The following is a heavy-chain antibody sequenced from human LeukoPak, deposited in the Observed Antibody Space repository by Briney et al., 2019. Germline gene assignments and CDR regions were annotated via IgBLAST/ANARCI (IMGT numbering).Heavy chain of an antibody. Sequence: SETLSLTCAVSGGSISSSNWWSWVRQPPGKGLEWIGEIYHSGSTNYNPSLKSRVTISVDTSKNQFSLKLSSVTAADTAVYYCARDQNSSGYYSDYWGQGTLVTVSS. J-gene: IGHJ4*02. CDR2: IYHSGST. CDR3: ARDQNSSGYYSDY. V-gene: IGHV4-4*02. D-gene: IGHD3-22*01. CDR1: GGSISSSNW.